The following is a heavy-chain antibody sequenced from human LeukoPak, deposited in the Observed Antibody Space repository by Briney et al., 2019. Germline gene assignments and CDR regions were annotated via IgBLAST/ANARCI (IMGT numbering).Heavy chain of an antibody. V-gene: IGHV1-69*04. J-gene: IGHJ6*02. D-gene: IGHD3-16*01. CDR3: ARDGGYRYYYYYGMDV. CDR2: IIPIFGIA. CDR1: GGTFSSYA. Sequence: ASVKVSCKASGGTFSSYAISWVRQAPGQGLEWMGRIIPIFGIANYAQKFQGRVTITADKSTSTAYMELSSLRSEDTAVYYGARDGGYRYYYYYGMDVWGQGTTVTVSS.